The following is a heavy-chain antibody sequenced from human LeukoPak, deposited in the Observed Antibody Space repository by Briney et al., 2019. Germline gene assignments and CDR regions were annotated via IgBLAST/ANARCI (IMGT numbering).Heavy chain of an antibody. CDR1: GFTFSSYA. CDR2: VNSDGTRT. Sequence: GGSLRLSCAASGFTFSSYAMSWVRQAPGKGLVWVSRVNSDGTRTNYADSVKGRFAISRDNAKNMLYLQMNSLRAEDTAVYYCARESTEERPGCWGQGTLVTVSS. J-gene: IGHJ4*02. CDR3: ARESTEERPGC. D-gene: IGHD1-1*01. V-gene: IGHV3-74*01.